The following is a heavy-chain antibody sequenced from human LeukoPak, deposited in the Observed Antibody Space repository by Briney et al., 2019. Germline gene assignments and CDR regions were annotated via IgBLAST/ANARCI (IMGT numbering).Heavy chain of an antibody. Sequence: GGSLRLPCAASGFTFSSYSMNWVRQAPGKGLEWVSYISSSSSTIYYADSVKGRFTISRDNAKNSLYLQMNSLRAEDTAVYYCAREKRTYYGSGSCLDYWGQGTLVTVSS. V-gene: IGHV3-48*01. CDR2: ISSSSSTI. D-gene: IGHD3-10*01. CDR1: GFTFSSYS. J-gene: IGHJ4*02. CDR3: AREKRTYYGSGSCLDY.